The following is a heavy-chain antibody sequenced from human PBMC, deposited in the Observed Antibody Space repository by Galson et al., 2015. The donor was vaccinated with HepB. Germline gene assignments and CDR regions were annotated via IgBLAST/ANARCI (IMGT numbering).Heavy chain of an antibody. CDR2: IYPGDSDT. CDR1: GYSFTSYW. D-gene: IGHD3-3*01. V-gene: IGHV5-51*07. J-gene: IGHJ5*02. Sequence: QSGAEVKRPGKSLKISCKGFGYSFTSYWIGWVHQMPGKGLEWMGIIYPGDSDTRYSPSFQGQVTISADKSISTAYLQWSSLKASDTAMYYCARVNDFWSGSNWFDPWGQGTLVTVSS. CDR3: ARVNDFWSGSNWFDP.